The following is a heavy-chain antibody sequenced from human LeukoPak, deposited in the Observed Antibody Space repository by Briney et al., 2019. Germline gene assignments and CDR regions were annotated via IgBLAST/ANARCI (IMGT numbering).Heavy chain of an antibody. CDR1: GVSFNDYY. CDR2: INHSGYT. J-gene: IGHJ4*02. Sequence: SETPSLTCAVSGVSFNDYYWSWVRQTPGRGLEWIGEINHSGYTNDSPSLKSRVTLSIDTSRNQFSLNLRSVTVADTGIYYCTRMTTGHDYWGQGTPVTVSS. V-gene: IGHV4-34*01. CDR3: TRMTTGHDY. D-gene: IGHD4-17*01.